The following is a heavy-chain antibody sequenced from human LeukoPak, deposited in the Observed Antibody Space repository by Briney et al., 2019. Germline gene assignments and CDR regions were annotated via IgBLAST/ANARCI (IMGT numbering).Heavy chain of an antibody. Sequence: ASVKVCCKVSGYSVSELSTHWVRQAPGQGLEWMGGFDPGDDETIYAQKFQGRVTMTEDTSTDTAYLELSSLRSEDTAVYFCATEKDLLLDSWGQGTPVTVSS. CDR3: ATEKDLLLDS. V-gene: IGHV1-24*01. CDR2: FDPGDDET. J-gene: IGHJ5*01. CDR1: GYSVSELS. D-gene: IGHD1-26*01.